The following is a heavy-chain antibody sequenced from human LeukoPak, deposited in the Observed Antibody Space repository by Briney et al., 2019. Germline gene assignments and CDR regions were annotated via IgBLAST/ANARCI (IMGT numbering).Heavy chain of an antibody. Sequence: PGGSLRLSCAASGLIVSSNYMSWVRQAPGKGLEWVGFIRSKAYGGTTEYAASVKGRFTISRDDSKSIAYLQMNSLKTEDTAVYYCTREGRGSDAFDYWGQGTLVTVSS. J-gene: IGHJ4*02. CDR3: TREGRGSDAFDY. V-gene: IGHV3-49*04. D-gene: IGHD3-16*01. CDR2: IRSKAYGGTT. CDR1: GLIVSSNY.